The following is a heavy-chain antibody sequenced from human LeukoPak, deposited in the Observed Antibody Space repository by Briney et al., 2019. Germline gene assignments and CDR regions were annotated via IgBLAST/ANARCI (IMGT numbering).Heavy chain of an antibody. V-gene: IGHV1-2*02. CDR2: INPNSGYT. CDR1: GYTFTDCH. J-gene: IGHJ4*02. CDR3: ARLSPESYSDY. Sequence: ASVKVSCKASGYTFTDCHVHWVRQAPGQGLEWMGWINPNSGYTNSAQKFQGRVTKTRDTSINTAYMEVTRLRSEDTAVYYCARLSPESYSDYWGQGTLVTVSS.